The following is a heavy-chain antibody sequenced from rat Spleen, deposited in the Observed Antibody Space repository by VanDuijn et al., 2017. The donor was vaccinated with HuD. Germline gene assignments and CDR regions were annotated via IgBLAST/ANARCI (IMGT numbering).Heavy chain of an antibody. J-gene: IGHJ3*01. Sequence: EVQLVESGGGLVQPGRSMKLSCAASGFTFSDFYMAWVRQSPTKGLEWVASIRSGGGNSYYRDSVKGRFTISRDDAKSTLYLQMDSLRSEDTATYYCVSHGARISRFAYWGQGTLVTVSS. CDR3: VSHGARISRFAY. CDR1: GFTFSDFY. CDR2: IRSGGGNS. D-gene: IGHD2-7*01. V-gene: IGHV5-25*01.